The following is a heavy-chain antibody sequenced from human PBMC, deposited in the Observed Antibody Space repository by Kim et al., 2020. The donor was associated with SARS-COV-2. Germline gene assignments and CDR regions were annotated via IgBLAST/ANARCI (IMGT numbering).Heavy chain of an antibody. CDR3: ARPFRYYYYGMDV. V-gene: IGHV3-21*01. J-gene: IGHJ6*02. Sequence: YAAPGKGRFTNSRDNAKTSLYLQMDSLRAEDTGVYYCARPFRYYYYGMDVWGQGTTVTVSS.